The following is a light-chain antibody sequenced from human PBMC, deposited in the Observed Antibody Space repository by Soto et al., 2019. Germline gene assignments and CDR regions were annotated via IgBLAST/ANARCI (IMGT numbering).Light chain of an antibody. V-gene: IGLV2-14*01. J-gene: IGLJ2*01. CDR2: GVN. CDR3: SSYTGSSTLVV. Sequence: QSALTQPASVSGSPGQSITISCTGISSDVGGYNYVSWYQQHPGKAPKLMIYGVNNRPSGVSNRFSGSKSGNTASLTISELQAEDEADYYCSSYTGSSTLVVFGGGTKLTVL. CDR1: SSDVGGYNY.